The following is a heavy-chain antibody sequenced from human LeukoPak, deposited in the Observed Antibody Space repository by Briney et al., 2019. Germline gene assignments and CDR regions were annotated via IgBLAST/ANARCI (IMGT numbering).Heavy chain of an antibody. CDR2: IGASGEST. Sequence: TGGSLRLSCAASGFTFSVAAVTWVRQAPGKGLEWVSLIGASGESTYYADSVKGRFTISRDSSKNTLPLQMNSLRVEDTAMYFCAKDIQLSTWGLGTMVTVSS. CDR3: AKDIQLST. D-gene: IGHD5-24*01. CDR1: GFTFSVAA. J-gene: IGHJ3*01. V-gene: IGHV3-23*01.